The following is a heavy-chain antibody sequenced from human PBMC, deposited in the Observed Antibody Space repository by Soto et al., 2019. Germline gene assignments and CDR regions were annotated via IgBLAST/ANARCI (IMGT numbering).Heavy chain of an antibody. Sequence: SETLSLTCNVSGASINTGGYYWSWIRQHPGKGLEWIGFVYYSGSTSYSPSLRSRVTLSVDSSKNQISLALTSVTAADTAVYYCARAKFESTGWHQFDIWGQGTLVTVSS. CDR3: ARAKFESTGWHQFDI. J-gene: IGHJ4*02. D-gene: IGHD7-27*01. CDR1: GASINTGGYY. V-gene: IGHV4-31*02. CDR2: VYYSGST.